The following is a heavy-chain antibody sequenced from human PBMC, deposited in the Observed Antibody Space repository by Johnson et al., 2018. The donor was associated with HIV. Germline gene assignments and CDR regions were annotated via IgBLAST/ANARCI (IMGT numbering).Heavy chain of an antibody. V-gene: IGHV3-20*04. CDR2: INWNGAST. CDR3: ARDNMGPVNRRVQWLVPRGFDF. D-gene: IGHD6-19*01. Sequence: EVQLVESGGGVVRPGGSLRLSCAASGFNFDDYGMSWVRQAPGKGLEWVSGINWNGASTGYADSVKGRLTVSRDNANNSLYLQMNSLRAEDTALYYCARDNMGPVNRRVQWLVPRGFDFWGQGTMVTVAS. CDR1: GFNFDDYG. J-gene: IGHJ3*01.